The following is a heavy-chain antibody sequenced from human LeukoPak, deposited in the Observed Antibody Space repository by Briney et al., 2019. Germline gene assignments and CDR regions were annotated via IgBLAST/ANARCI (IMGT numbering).Heavy chain of an antibody. D-gene: IGHD2-8*01. V-gene: IGHV1-69*05. CDR3: ARAPTYANWFDP. Sequence: ASVKVSCKASGGTFSSYAISWVRQAPGQGLEWMGRMIPIFGTANYAQKFQGRVTITTDESTSTAYMELSSLRSEDTAVYHCARAPTYANWFDPWGQGTLVTASS. CDR1: GGTFSSYA. CDR2: MIPIFGTA. J-gene: IGHJ5*02.